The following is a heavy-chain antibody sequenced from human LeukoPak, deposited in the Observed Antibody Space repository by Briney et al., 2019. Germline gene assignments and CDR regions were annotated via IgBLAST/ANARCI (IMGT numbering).Heavy chain of an antibody. CDR3: AREGMYSSSWYRYFDY. D-gene: IGHD6-13*01. Sequence: GGSLRLSCAASGFTFSSYAMHWVRQAPGKGLEWVAVISYDGSNKYYADSVKGRFTISRDNSKNTLYLQMNSLRAEDTAVYYCAREGMYSSSWYRYFDYWGQGTLVTVSS. CDR2: ISYDGSNK. V-gene: IGHV3-30-3*01. CDR1: GFTFSSYA. J-gene: IGHJ4*02.